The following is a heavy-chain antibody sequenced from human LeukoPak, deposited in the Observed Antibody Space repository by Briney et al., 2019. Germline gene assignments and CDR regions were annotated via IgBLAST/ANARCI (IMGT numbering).Heavy chain of an antibody. Sequence: SETLSLTCTVSGGSVSTGSYYWSWIRQPAGRGLEWIGHIHTSGTMNYNASLKSRVRISVETSKNQFSLRLSSVTAADTAVYYCARWYSSSYYFDYWGQGTLVTVSS. D-gene: IGHD6-6*01. V-gene: IGHV4-61*09. CDR3: ARWYSSSYYFDY. CDR1: GGSVSTGSYY. J-gene: IGHJ4*02. CDR2: IHTSGTM.